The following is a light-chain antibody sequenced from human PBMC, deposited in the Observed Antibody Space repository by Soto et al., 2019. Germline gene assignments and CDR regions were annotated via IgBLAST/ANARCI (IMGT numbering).Light chain of an antibody. CDR1: QSISSY. Sequence: DIQMTQSPSSLSASVGDRVTITCRASQSISSYLNWYQQKPGKAPKLLIYATSSLQSGVPSRFSGSGSGTDFTLTISSLQPEDFATYYCQQSYSTPQLTFGHGTLLEI. CDR3: QQSYSTPQLT. V-gene: IGKV1-39*01. CDR2: ATS. J-gene: IGKJ5*01.